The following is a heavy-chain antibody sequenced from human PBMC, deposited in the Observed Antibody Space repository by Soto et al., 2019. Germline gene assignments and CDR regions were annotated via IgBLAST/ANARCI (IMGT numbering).Heavy chain of an antibody. J-gene: IGHJ4*02. V-gene: IGHV1-3*01. D-gene: IGHD4-4*01. CDR3: ARDGGVYDYSPFDY. CDR1: GYTFSNYC. Sequence: GPSVKVSCKASGYTFSNYCTHWARQAPGQRLEWMGWIDAGTGNTRYSQKFQGRVTITADESTGTAYMELSSLRSEDTAVYYCARDGGVYDYSPFDYWGQGTLVTVSS. CDR2: IDAGTGNT.